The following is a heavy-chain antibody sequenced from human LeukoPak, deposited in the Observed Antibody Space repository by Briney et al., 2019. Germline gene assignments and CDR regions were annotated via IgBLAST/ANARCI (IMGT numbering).Heavy chain of an antibody. V-gene: IGHV3-23*01. Sequence: GGSLRLSCAASGFTFSSYAMSWVRQAPGKGLEWVSAISGSGGSTYYADSVKGRFTISRDNSKNTLYLQMNSLRAEDTAVYYCAKAFWSGYYHGWVPCWDYWGQGTLVTVSS. D-gene: IGHD3-3*01. CDR1: GFTFSSYA. J-gene: IGHJ4*02. CDR3: AKAFWSGYYHGWVPCWDY. CDR2: ISGSGGST.